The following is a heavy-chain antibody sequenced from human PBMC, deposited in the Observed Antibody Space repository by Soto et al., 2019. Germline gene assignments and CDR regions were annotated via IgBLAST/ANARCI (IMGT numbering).Heavy chain of an antibody. CDR3: AKDQRQWHPYLDY. Sequence: EVQLLESGGGLVQPGGSLRLSCAASGITFSSYAMSWVRQAPGKGLHWVSTISGSGGSTYYADSVKGRFTIFRDNSKNTLYLQMNGLRAEDKAVYYCAKDQRQWHPYLDYWGQGTLVTVSS. D-gene: IGHD6-19*01. CDR2: ISGSGGST. J-gene: IGHJ4*02. V-gene: IGHV3-23*01. CDR1: GITFSSYA.